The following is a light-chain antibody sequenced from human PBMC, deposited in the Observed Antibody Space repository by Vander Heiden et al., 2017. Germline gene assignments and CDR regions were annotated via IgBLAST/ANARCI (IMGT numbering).Light chain of an antibody. V-gene: IGKV2-28*01. CDR1: QSLLYSNGNTY. CDR2: LVS. Sequence: EIVMTQSPLSLPVTPGEPASISCRSSQSLLYSNGNTYVDWYLQKPGQSPQLLIYLVSNRASGVPDRFSGSGSGTEFTLRISRVEAEDVGVYYCMQPLHTPWTFGQGTKVEIK. J-gene: IGKJ1*01. CDR3: MQPLHTPWT.